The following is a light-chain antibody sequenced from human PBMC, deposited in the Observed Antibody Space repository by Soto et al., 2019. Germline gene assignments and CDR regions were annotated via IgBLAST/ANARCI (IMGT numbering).Light chain of an antibody. CDR2: EVN. J-gene: IGLJ1*01. CDR1: TNDVGGYNY. Sequence: QSALTQPASVSGSPGQSITISCTGTTNDVGGYNYVSWYQQHPGKAPKLLIFEVNSRPSGVSNRFSGSKSGNTASLTISALQAEDEADYFCNSYTSSTSRPYVFGTGTKVTVL. CDR3: NSYTSSTSRPYV. V-gene: IGLV2-14*01.